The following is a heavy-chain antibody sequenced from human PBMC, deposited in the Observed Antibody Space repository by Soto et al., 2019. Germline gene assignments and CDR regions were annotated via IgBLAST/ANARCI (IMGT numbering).Heavy chain of an antibody. CDR3: ARGGVVVPAAISSPRFSFYYGMDV. Sequence: SETLSLTCTASGGSISSYYWSWIRQPAGKGLEWIGRIYTSGSTNYNPSLKSRVTMSVDTSKNQFSLKLSSVTAADTAVYYCARGGVVVPAAISSPRFSFYYGMDVWGQGTTVTVSS. J-gene: IGHJ6*02. CDR1: GGSISSYY. V-gene: IGHV4-4*07. D-gene: IGHD2-2*02. CDR2: IYTSGST.